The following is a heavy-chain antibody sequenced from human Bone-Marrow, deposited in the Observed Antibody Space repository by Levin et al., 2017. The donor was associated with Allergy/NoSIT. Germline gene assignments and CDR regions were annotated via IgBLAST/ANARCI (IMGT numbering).Heavy chain of an antibody. CDR3: AGDGGYSNGHSFDY. Sequence: RPGGSLRLSCAASGFTFSNYVMHWVRQAPGKGLEWVALISYDESDKYYADSVKGRFTISRDNSKNTLYLQMNSLRAEDTAVYYCAGDGGYSNGHSFDYWGQGTLVTVSS. J-gene: IGHJ4*02. V-gene: IGHV3-30-3*01. CDR2: ISYDESDK. D-gene: IGHD5-18*01. CDR1: GFTFSNYV.